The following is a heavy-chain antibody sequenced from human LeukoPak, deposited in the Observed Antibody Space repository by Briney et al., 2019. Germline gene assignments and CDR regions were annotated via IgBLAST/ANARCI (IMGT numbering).Heavy chain of an antibody. CDR2: ISSSSSTI. J-gene: IGHJ4*02. D-gene: IGHD2-2*01. Sequence: GGSLRLSCAASGFTFSSYSMNWVRQAPGKGLEWVSYISSSSSTIYYADSVKGRFTISRDNAKNSLYLQMNSLRAEDTAVYYCAGRKAVGYCSSTSCYRDYWGQGTLVTVSS. CDR1: GFTFSSYS. V-gene: IGHV3-48*01. CDR3: AGRKAVGYCSSTSCYRDY.